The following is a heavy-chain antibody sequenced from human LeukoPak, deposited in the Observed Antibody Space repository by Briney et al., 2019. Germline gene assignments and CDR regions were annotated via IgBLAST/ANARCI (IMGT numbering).Heavy chain of an antibody. CDR2: ISSNGAVT. D-gene: IGHD5-12*01. CDR1: GFTFSTYS. J-gene: IGHJ3*02. Sequence: PGGSLRLSCAASGFTFSTYSMSWVRQAPGKGLGWVSVISSNGAVTYYADSVKGRFTISRDNSKDTVYLQINSLRAEDTAVFYCAKGGHTDAFDIWGQGTMVTVSS. CDR3: AKGGHTDAFDI. V-gene: IGHV3-23*01.